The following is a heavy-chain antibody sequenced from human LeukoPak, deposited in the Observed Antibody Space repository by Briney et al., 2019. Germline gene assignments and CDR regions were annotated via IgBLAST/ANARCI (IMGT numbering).Heavy chain of an antibody. V-gene: IGHV1-2*02. CDR1: GYTFTDHY. CDR3: ARMVPVRDGYNIIDY. CDR2: IHPGRGDT. J-gene: IGHJ4*02. Sequence: VSVKVSCKALGYTFTDHYFHWLRQAPGQGIEWMGWIHPGRGDTNIAQKFQGRVSLTRDMSISTAYMELSRLTSDDTAVYYCARMVPVRDGYNIIDYWGQGTLVTVSS. D-gene: IGHD5-24*01.